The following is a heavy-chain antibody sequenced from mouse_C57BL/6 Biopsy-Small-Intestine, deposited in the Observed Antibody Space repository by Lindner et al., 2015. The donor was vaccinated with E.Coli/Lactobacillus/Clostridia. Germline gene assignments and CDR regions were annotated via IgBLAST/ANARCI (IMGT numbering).Heavy chain of an antibody. CDR1: GFNIKDFY. D-gene: IGHD1-1*01. J-gene: IGHJ2*01. Sequence: VQLQESGAEVVKPGASVKLSCTASGFNIKDFYMHWVKQRTEQGLEWIGRINPEDGETKYAPKFQDKATITADTSSNTAYLQLSSLTSEDTAVYYCTREGYYGYYFDYWGQGTTLTVSS. V-gene: IGHV14-2*01. CDR2: INPEDGET. CDR3: TREGYYGYYFDY.